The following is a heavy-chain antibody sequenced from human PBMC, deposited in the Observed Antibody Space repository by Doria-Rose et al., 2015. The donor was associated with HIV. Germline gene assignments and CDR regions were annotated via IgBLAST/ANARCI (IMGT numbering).Heavy chain of an antibody. CDR1: GVSLSSPGMG. Sequence: SGPVLVKPTETLTLTCTVSGVSLSSPGMGVSWIRQPPRKALEWLANMFSDDERSYKTSLKSRLTISRGTTKSQVVLTMTDMDPVDTATYYCARIKSSRWYHKYYFDFWGQGTLVIVSA. V-gene: IGHV2-26*01. CDR2: MFSDDER. D-gene: IGHD6-13*01. CDR3: ARIKSSRWYHKYYFDF. J-gene: IGHJ4*02.